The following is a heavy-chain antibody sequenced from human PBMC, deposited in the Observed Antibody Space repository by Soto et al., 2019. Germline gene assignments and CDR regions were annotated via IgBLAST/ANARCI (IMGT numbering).Heavy chain of an antibody. Sequence: SETLSLTCAVYSGSFSGHYWNWIRQPPGKGLEWIGEINQSGITNYNPSLKSRVTMSLETSKNQFSLKLSSVTAADTAVYYCADQTSSWYGMDVWGQGTMVTVSS. CDR3: ADQTSSWYGMDV. CDR2: INQSGIT. J-gene: IGHJ6*02. V-gene: IGHV4-34*01. D-gene: IGHD6-13*01. CDR1: SGSFSGHY.